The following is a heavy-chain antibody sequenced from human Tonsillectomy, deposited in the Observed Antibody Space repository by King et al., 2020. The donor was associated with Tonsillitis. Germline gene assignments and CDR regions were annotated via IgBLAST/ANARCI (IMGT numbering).Heavy chain of an antibody. CDR1: GVSINIYY. D-gene: IGHD6-19*01. CDR3: AKSSGWSAFDI. Sequence: LQLQESGPGLVKPSETLSLTCTVSGVSINIYYWSWIRQPPGTGLEWIGYISYRGSTNYNPSLKSRVTMSVDSSKNPFSLKLNSVTAADTAVYYCAKSSGWSAFDIWGQGTMVTVSS. V-gene: IGHV4-59*01. CDR2: ISYRGST. J-gene: IGHJ3*02.